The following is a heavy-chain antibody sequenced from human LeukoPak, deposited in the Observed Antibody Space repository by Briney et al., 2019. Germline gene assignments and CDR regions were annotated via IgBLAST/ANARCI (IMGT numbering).Heavy chain of an antibody. Sequence: GGSLKLSCAASGFTFSGSAMHWVRQASGKGLEWVGRIRSKANSYATAYAASVKGRFTISRDDSKNTAYLQMNSPRAEGTAVYYCAKDFAVLGWLAPCDYWGQGTLVTVSS. CDR3: AKDFAVLGWLAPCDY. D-gene: IGHD6-19*01. CDR1: GFTFSGSA. CDR2: IRSKANSYAT. J-gene: IGHJ4*02. V-gene: IGHV3-73*01.